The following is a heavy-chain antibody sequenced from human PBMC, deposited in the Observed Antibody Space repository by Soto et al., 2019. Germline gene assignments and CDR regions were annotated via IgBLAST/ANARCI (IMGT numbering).Heavy chain of an antibody. Sequence: GASAKVSFQDFCYSFTSNGISWVRQAPGQGLEWMGWISAYNGNTNYAQKLQGRVTMTTDTSTSTAYMELRSLRSDDTAVYYCARVDIVVVPAAYGLRYNWFDPWGQGTLVTVSS. CDR2: ISAYNGNT. J-gene: IGHJ5*02. V-gene: IGHV1-18*04. CDR3: ARVDIVVVPAAYGLRYNWFDP. CDR1: CYSFTSNG. D-gene: IGHD2-2*01.